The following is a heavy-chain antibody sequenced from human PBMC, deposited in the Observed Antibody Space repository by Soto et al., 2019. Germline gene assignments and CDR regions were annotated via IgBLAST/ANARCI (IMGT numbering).Heavy chain of an antibody. D-gene: IGHD1-26*01. CDR3: ARGPDSGAYIDTLDF. Sequence: EVQLVESGGGLVQPGGSLRLSCVVSGFNLRDQHMDWVRQAPGKGLEWVGRIRSRDENYIEEYAAPVKGRFTISRDDLKDSVFLQMNSLKTADTAVYYCARGPDSGAYIDTLDFWGQGTMVIVSS. V-gene: IGHV3-72*01. J-gene: IGHJ3*01. CDR1: GFNLRDQH. CDR2: IRSRDENYIE.